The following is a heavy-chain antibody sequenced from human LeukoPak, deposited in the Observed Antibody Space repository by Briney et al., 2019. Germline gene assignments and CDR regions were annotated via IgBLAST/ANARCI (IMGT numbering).Heavy chain of an antibody. V-gene: IGHV3-23*01. D-gene: IGHD3-10*01. CDR3: ARGPKYGSGSTAMNY. CDR1: RFTFSSYA. J-gene: IGHJ4*02. Sequence: GGSLRLSCAASRFTFSSYAMSWVRQAPGKGLEWVSAISGSGGSTYYADSVKGRFTISRDNSKNTLYLQMNSLRAEDTAVYYCARGPKYGSGSTAMNYWGQGTLVTVSS. CDR2: ISGSGGST.